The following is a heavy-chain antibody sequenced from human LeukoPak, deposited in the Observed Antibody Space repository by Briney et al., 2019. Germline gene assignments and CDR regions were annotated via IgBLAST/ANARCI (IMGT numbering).Heavy chain of an antibody. J-gene: IGHJ6*02. CDR1: GYTFTNYW. V-gene: IGHV5-51*01. Sequence: GESLKISCKASGYTFTNYWIAWVRQKPGKGLEWMGIIYPGDSDTRYSPSFQGQVTISADKSISTAYLQWSSLKASDTAMYYCARHYVVVVAATEHYGMDVWGQGTTVTASS. D-gene: IGHD2-15*01. CDR3: ARHYVVVVAATEHYGMDV. CDR2: IYPGDSDT.